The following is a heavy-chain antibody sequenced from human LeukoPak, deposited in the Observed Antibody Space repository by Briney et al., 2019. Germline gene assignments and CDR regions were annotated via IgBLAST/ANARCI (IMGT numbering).Heavy chain of an antibody. CDR2: MNPNSGNT. Sequence: ASVKVSCKASGYTFTSYDINWVRQATGQGLEWMGWMNPNSGNTGYAQKFQGRVTMTRNTSISTAYMDLSSLRSEGTAVYYCAVGLTIFGVVSVWGQGTLVTVSS. D-gene: IGHD3-3*01. V-gene: IGHV1-8*01. J-gene: IGHJ4*02. CDR1: GYTFTSYD. CDR3: AVGLTIFGVVSV.